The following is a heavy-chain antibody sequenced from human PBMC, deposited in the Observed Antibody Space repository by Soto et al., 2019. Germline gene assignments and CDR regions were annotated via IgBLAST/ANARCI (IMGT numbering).Heavy chain of an antibody. CDR2: SRNRVNNLST. CDR3: AKVRDSYASFDY. V-gene: IGHV3-72*01. CDR1: EFSFSDQY. Sequence: PGGSLRLSCTVSADSEFSFSDQYMDWVRQAPGKGREWVGRSRNRVNNLSTACSSSVQGRFTISRYDSRNTVYLQMTRLRAEETALYYCAKVRDSYASFDYWGQGALVTVSS. D-gene: IGHD3-16*01. J-gene: IGHJ4*02.